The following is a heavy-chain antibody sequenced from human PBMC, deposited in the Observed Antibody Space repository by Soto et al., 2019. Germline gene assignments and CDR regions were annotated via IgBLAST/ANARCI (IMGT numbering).Heavy chain of an antibody. CDR2: ISYDGSNK. V-gene: IGHV3-30*18. Sequence: QVQLVESGGGVVQPGRSLRLSCAASGFTFSSYGMHWVRQAPGKGLEWVAVISYDGSNKYYADSVKGRFTISRDNSKNTLYLQMNSLRAEDTAVYYCAKDKEGEWLLYYFDYWGQGTLVTVSS. J-gene: IGHJ4*02. CDR1: GFTFSSYG. D-gene: IGHD3-3*01. CDR3: AKDKEGEWLLYYFDY.